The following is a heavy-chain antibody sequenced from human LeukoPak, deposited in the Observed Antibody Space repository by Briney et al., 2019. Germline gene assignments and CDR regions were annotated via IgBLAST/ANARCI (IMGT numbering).Heavy chain of an antibody. D-gene: IGHD6-13*01. CDR1: GGSFSGYY. CDR2: INHSGST. CDR3: ARASWYRVRNWFDP. J-gene: IGHJ5*02. V-gene: IGHV4-34*01. Sequence: PSETLSLTCAVYGGSFSGYYWSWIRQPPGKGLEWSGEINHSGSTNYNPSLKSRVTISVDTSENQFSLKLSSVTAADTAVYYCARASWYRVRNWFDPWGQGTLVTVSS.